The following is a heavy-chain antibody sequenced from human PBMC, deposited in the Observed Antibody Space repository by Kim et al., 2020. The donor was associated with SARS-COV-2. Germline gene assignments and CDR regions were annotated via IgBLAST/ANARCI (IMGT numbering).Heavy chain of an antibody. CDR3: ARGHWGSYRYFDY. CDR1: GGSFSGYY. V-gene: IGHV4-34*01. D-gene: IGHD3-16*02. Sequence: SETLSLTCAVYGGSFSGYYWSWIRQPPGKGLEWIGEINHSGSTNYNPSLKSRVTISVDTSKNQFSLKLSSVTAADTAVYYCARGHWGSYRYFDYWGQGTLVTVSS. J-gene: IGHJ4*02. CDR2: INHSGST.